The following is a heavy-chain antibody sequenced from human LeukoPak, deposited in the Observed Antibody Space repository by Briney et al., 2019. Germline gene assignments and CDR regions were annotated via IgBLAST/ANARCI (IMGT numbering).Heavy chain of an antibody. J-gene: IGHJ4*02. V-gene: IGHV3-64*01. D-gene: IGHD5-24*01. CDR3: ARSSREMATTPFDY. CDR1: GFTFSSCA. Sequence: GGSLRLSCAASGFTFSSCAMHWVRQAPGKGLEYVSAISSNGGSTYYANSVKGRFTISRDNSKNTLYLQMGSLRAEDMAVYYCARSSREMATTPFDYWGQGTLVTVSS. CDR2: ISSNGGST.